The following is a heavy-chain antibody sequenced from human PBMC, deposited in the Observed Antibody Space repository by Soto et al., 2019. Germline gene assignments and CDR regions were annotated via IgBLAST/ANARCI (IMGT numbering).Heavy chain of an antibody. CDR2: IYYSGST. CDR1: GGSISSGGYY. CDR3: ARERRIAAAGRFDY. J-gene: IGHJ4*02. D-gene: IGHD6-13*01. V-gene: IGHV4-31*03. Sequence: SETLSLTCTVSGGSISSGGYYWSWIRQHPGKGLEWIGYIYYSGSTYYNPSLKSRVAMSVDTSKNQFSLKMRSVTAADTAIYYCARERRIAAAGRFDYWGQGTLVIVTS.